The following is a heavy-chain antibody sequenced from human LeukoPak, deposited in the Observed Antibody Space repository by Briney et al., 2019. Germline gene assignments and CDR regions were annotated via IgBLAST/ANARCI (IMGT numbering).Heavy chain of an antibody. D-gene: IGHD2-2*01. CDR3: ARHADIVVVPAATIDY. CDR1: GFTFSSYA. V-gene: IGHV3-30*04. Sequence: GGSLRLSCAASGFTFSSYAMHWVRQAPGKGLGWVAVISYDGSNRYYADSVKGRFTISRDNSKNTLYLQMNSLRAEDTAVYYCARHADIVVVPAATIDYWGQGTLVTVSS. J-gene: IGHJ4*02. CDR2: ISYDGSNR.